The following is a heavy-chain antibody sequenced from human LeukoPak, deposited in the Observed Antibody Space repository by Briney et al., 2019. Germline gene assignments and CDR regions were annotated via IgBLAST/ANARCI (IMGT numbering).Heavy chain of an antibody. CDR2: IYYSGST. J-gene: IGHJ3*02. V-gene: IGHV4-30-4*07. D-gene: IGHD1-26*01. CDR3: ARGYIVGAQGAAFDI. CDR1: GGSISSGGYS. Sequence: SETLSLTCAVSGGSISSGGYSWSWIRQPPGKGLEWIGYIYYSGSTYYNPSLKSRVTISVDTSKNQFSLKLSSVTAADTAVYYCARGYIVGAQGAAFDIWGQGTMVTVSS.